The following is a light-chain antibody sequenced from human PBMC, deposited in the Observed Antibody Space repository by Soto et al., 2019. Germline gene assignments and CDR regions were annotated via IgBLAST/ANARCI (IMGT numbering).Light chain of an antibody. CDR2: GNN. CDR1: SSNIGAGYD. V-gene: IGLV1-40*01. Sequence: QAVVTQPPSVSGAPGQRVTISCTGRSSNIGAGYDVHWYQQLPGTAPKLLIYGNNNRPSGVPDRFSGSKSGTSASLAITGLQADDEADYYCQSYDSSLSGWVFGGGTKLTVL. J-gene: IGLJ3*02. CDR3: QSYDSSLSGWV.